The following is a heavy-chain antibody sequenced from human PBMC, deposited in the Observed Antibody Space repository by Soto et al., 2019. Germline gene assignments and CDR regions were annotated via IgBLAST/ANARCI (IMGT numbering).Heavy chain of an antibody. D-gene: IGHD3-10*01. Sequence: QVQLVESGGGVVQPGRSLRLSCATSGFTFRSYGMHWVRQAPGKGLEWVAVVSYDGSNKYYSDSVKGRFTISRDNSKNTLYLQMNSLRAEDTSVYYCAKDPSYYDSDWGQGTLFTVSS. CDR3: AKDPSYYDSD. CDR2: VSYDGSNK. J-gene: IGHJ4*02. CDR1: GFTFRSYG. V-gene: IGHV3-30*18.